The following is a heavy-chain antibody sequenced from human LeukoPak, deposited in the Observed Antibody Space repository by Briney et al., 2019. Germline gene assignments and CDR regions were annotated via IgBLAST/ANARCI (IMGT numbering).Heavy chain of an antibody. CDR2: ISYGGDFK. J-gene: IGHJ6*03. Sequence: GGSLRLSCSASGSTFSSYSMTWVRQAPGKGLEWVSGISYGGDFKYYADSMKGRFTISRDDSKSTLYLQMNSLRAEDTAVYYCAKDSSNWYYMDVWGRGTTVTVS. CDR3: AKDSSNWYYMDV. V-gene: IGHV3-23*01. CDR1: GSTFSSYS. D-gene: IGHD6-13*01.